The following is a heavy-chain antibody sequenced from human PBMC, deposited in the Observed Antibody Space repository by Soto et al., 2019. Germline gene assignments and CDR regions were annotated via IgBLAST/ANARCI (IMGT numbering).Heavy chain of an antibody. V-gene: IGHV1-18*04. D-gene: IGHD3-22*01. CDR2: ISTYNGNT. J-gene: IGHJ4*02. CDR1: GYPFTNYG. CDR3: ARFCSTNSCYYSHPPYFDY. Sequence: QIQLVQSGAEVKKPGASVRVSCKTSGYPFTNYGVTWVRQAPGQGLEWMGWISTYNGNTNHIVKFQGRVTMTTDTSTTTAYLELRSLTSDDTAVYFCARFCSTNSCYYSHPPYFDYWGQGTLITVSS.